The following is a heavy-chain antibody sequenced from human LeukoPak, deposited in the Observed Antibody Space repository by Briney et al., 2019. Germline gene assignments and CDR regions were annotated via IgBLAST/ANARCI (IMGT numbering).Heavy chain of an antibody. CDR1: GFTFSSYG. CDR3: ARGHDSSGYSFDY. V-gene: IGHV3-23*01. D-gene: IGHD3-22*01. CDR2: ISGSGGST. Sequence: GGSLRLSCAASGFTFSSYGMSWVRQAPGKGLEWVSAISGSGGSTYYADSVKGRFTISRDNSKNTLYLQMNSLRAEDTAVYYCARGHDSSGYSFDYWGQGTLVTVSS. J-gene: IGHJ4*02.